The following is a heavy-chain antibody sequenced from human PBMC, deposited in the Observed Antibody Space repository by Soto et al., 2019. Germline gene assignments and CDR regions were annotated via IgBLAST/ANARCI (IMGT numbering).Heavy chain of an antibody. J-gene: IGHJ4*02. CDR1: GFTFSSYW. CDR3: ARDQRYFSGGSCPVDY. Sequence: GGSLRLSCAASGFTFSSYWMSWVRQAPGKGLEWVANIKQDGSEKYYVDSVKGRFTISRDNAKNSLYLQMNSLRAEDTAVYYCARDQRYFSGGSCPVDYWGQGTLVTVSS. CDR2: IKQDGSEK. D-gene: IGHD2-15*01. V-gene: IGHV3-7*05.